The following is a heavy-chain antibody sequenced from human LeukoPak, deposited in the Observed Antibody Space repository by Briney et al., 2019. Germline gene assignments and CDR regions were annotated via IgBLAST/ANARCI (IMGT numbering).Heavy chain of an antibody. V-gene: IGHV4-30-4*08. CDR1: GGSISSGDYY. CDR2: IYYSGST. D-gene: IGHD7-27*01. Sequence: SQTLSLTCTVSGGSISSGDYYWSWIRQAPGKGLEWIGYIYYSGSTYYNPSLKSRVTISVDTSKNQFSLKLSSVAAADTAVYYCARDVGRELGDYWGQGTLVTVSS. J-gene: IGHJ4*02. CDR3: ARDVGRELGDY.